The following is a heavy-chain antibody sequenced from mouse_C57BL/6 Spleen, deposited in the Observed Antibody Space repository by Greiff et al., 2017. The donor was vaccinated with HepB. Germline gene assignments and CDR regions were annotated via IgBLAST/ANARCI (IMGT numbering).Heavy chain of an antibody. J-gene: IGHJ1*03. V-gene: IGHV5-6*01. Sequence: EVKLMESGGDLVKPGGSLKLSCAASGFTFSSYGMSWVRQTPDKRLEWVATISSGGSYTYYPDSVKGRFTISRDNAKNTLYLQMSSLKPEDTAMYYCARHYYGSSHAYWYFDVWGTGTTVTVSS. CDR2: ISSGGSYT. D-gene: IGHD1-1*01. CDR1: GFTFSSYG. CDR3: ARHYYGSSHAYWYFDV.